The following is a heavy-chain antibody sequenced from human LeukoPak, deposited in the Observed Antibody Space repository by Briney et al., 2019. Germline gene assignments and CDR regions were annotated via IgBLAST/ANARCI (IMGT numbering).Heavy chain of an antibody. CDR2: IYRRGST. V-gene: IGHV4-39*01. J-gene: IGHJ6*02. CDR1: GASISSSDSY. CDR3: ARHVQDLGIKV. Sequence: PSETLSLTCAVSGASISSSDSYWSWIRQPPGKGLEWIGSIYRRGSTSYNPSLKSRVTVPEDMSKNHFSLRLSSVTAADTAVYYCARHVQDLGIKVWGQGTTVTVSS.